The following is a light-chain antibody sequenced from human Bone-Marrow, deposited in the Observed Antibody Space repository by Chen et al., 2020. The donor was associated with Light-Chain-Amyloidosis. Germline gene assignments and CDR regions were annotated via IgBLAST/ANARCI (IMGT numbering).Light chain of an antibody. V-gene: IGLV3-25*03. CDR3: QSADSSGTYEVI. CDR1: DLPTKY. CDR2: RDT. Sequence: ELTQKDSVSGSPGQPARITCSGNDLPTKYAYWYQQKPGQAPVLVIHRDTERPSGISERFSGSSSGTTDTLTISGVQAEDEADYHCQSADSSGTYEVIFGGGTKLTVL. J-gene: IGLJ2*01.